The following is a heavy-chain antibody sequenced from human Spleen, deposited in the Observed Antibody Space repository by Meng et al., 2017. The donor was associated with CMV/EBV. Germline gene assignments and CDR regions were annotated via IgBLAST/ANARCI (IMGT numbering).Heavy chain of an antibody. CDR1: GYTFTTYG. J-gene: IGHJ6*02. CDR2: MNPNSGDT. Sequence: ASVKVSCKASGYTFTTYGVSWMRQAPGQGLEWMGWMNPNSGDTGYAQKFQGRVTMTRDTSISTAYMEVSRLRSDDTAVYYCARGPHTYYYGMDVWGQGTTVTVSS. V-gene: IGHV1-8*02. CDR3: ARGPHTYYYGMDV.